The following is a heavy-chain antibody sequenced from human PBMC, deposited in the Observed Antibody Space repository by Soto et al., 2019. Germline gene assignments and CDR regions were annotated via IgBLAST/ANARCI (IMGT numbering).Heavy chain of an antibody. J-gene: IGHJ4*02. Sequence: QVQLVQSGAEVKKPGSSVKVSCKASGGTFSSYAISWVRQAPGQGLEWMGGIIPIFGTANYAQKFQGRVTITADETASTADMELPSLRSEDTAGYYCARDVSQVGGTVDTAMTGPRNYFDYWGQGTLVTVSS. CDR3: ARDVSQVGGTVDTAMTGPRNYFDY. D-gene: IGHD5-18*01. CDR1: GGTFSSYA. V-gene: IGHV1-69*01. CDR2: IIPIFGTA.